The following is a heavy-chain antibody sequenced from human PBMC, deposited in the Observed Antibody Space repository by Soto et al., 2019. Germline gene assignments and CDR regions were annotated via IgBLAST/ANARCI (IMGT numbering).Heavy chain of an antibody. Sequence: EVQLVESGGGLVQPGGSLRLSCAASGFTFRSYWMHWVRQAPGKGLVWVSRISPDGSITNYADSVKGRFTISRDNAKNTLFLQMNRLRAEDTAVYYCTREVATGPDYWGQGTLVTVSS. J-gene: IGHJ4*02. CDR2: ISPDGSIT. CDR1: GFTFRSYW. D-gene: IGHD6-13*01. V-gene: IGHV3-74*01. CDR3: TREVATGPDY.